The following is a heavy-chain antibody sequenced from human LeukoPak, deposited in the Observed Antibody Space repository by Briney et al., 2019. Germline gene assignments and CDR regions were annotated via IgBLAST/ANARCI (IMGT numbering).Heavy chain of an antibody. Sequence: PSETLSLTCTVSGGSISSYYWSWIRQPPGKGLEWIGYIYYSGSTNYNPSLKSRVTISVDTSKNQFSLKLSSVTAADTAVYYCARGREQWLVLYYFDYWGQGTLVTVSS. CDR2: IYYSGST. CDR1: GGSISSYY. CDR3: ARGREQWLVLYYFDY. V-gene: IGHV4-59*01. D-gene: IGHD6-19*01. J-gene: IGHJ4*02.